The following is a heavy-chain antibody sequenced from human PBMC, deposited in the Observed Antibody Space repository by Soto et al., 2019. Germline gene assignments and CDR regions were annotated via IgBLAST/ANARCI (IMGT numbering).Heavy chain of an antibody. J-gene: IGHJ4*02. CDR2: IKSRTDGGTT. CDR1: GFSFSNVW. V-gene: IGHV3-15*01. CDR3: TTVVSPDFWSGNSFLFL. D-gene: IGHD3-3*01. Sequence: GGSLRLSCAASGFSFSNVWMSWVRQAPGKGLEWVARIKSRTDGGTTDGAAPVKGRFSISRDDSKNTLYLQMNSLKTEDTAVYYCTTVVSPDFWSGNSFLFLWGQGTLVTVSS.